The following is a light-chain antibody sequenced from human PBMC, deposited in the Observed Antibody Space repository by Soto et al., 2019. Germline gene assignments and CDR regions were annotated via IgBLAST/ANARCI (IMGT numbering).Light chain of an antibody. V-gene: IGKV1-27*01. CDR3: QKYNSAPWT. CDR2: AAS. Sequence: DIQMTQSPSSLPASVGDRVTITCRASQGISNDLAWYQQKPGKVPKLLIYAASTWQSGVPPRFSGSGSGTDFTLTISSLQPEDSGTPYCQKYNSAPWTLGPGTKVEIK. J-gene: IGKJ1*01. CDR1: QGISND.